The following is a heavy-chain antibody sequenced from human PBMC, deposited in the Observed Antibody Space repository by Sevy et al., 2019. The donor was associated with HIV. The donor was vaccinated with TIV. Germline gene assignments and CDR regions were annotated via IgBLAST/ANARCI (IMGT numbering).Heavy chain of an antibody. CDR1: GFTFSRYW. J-gene: IGHJ4*02. Sequence: GGSLRLSCAASGFTFSRYWMTWVRQAPGKGLEWVSSISSNSNDIYYGDSVKGRFTISRDNAKNSLYLQMNSLRAEDTAVYYCARKMELLVPDYWGQGTLVTVSS. CDR3: ARKMELLVPDY. D-gene: IGHD2-21*02. V-gene: IGHV3-21*01. CDR2: ISSNSNDI.